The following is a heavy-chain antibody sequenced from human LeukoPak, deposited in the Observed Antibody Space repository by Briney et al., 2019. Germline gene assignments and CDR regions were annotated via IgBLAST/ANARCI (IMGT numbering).Heavy chain of an antibody. CDR1: GFTFSSYA. CDR2: ISGSGGST. V-gene: IGHV3-23*01. CDR3: AREGGDYDSSGYLFVFDY. Sequence: GGSLRLSCAASGFTFSSYAMSWVRQAPGKGLEWVSAISGSGGSTYYADSVKGRFTISRDNSKNTLYLQVNSLRAEDTAVYYCAREGGDYDSSGYLFVFDYWGQGTLVTVSS. J-gene: IGHJ4*02. D-gene: IGHD3-22*01.